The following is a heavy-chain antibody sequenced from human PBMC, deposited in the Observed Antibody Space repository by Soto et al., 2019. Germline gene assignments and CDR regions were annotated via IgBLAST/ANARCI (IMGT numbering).Heavy chain of an antibody. D-gene: IGHD1-26*01. Sequence: SETLSLTCTVSGSSISSYYWSWIRQPPGKGLEWIGFIYKSGNTNYNPSLESRVTISLDTSRNQFSLKLSSVTAADTAVYYCATEANRSGAIVYDYWGQGILVTVSS. J-gene: IGHJ4*02. CDR2: IYKSGNT. CDR3: ATEANRSGAIVYDY. CDR1: GSSISSYY. V-gene: IGHV4-59*01.